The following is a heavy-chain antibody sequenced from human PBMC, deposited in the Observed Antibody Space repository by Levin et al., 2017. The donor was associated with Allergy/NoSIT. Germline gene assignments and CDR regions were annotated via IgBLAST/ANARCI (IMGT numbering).Heavy chain of an antibody. CDR1: GFSVTSNY. V-gene: IGHV3-53*01. CDR3: ARLPGQSRSDSGNYYGLSSYYLDL. Sequence: PGGSLRLSCAASGFSVTSNYMGWVRQAPGKGLECVSIFYRGDSTFYADSVKGRFTVSRDPSKNILILQMNNLRAEDTAIYYCARLPGQSRSDSGNYYGLSSYYLDLWGQGTLVTVSS. D-gene: IGHD3-10*01. J-gene: IGHJ4*02. CDR2: FYRGDST.